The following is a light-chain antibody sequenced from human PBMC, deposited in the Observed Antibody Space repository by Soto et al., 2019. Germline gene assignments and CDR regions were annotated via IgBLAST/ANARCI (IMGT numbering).Light chain of an antibody. J-gene: IGKJ4*01. CDR3: QQYDNLLLT. Sequence: DIQMTQSPSSLSASVGDRVTITCQASHDISNYLNWYQQKPGKAPKLLIYDASNLETGVPPRFSGSGSGTDFTFTISSLQPEDIATYYCQQYDNLLLTFGGGTKVDIK. V-gene: IGKV1-33*01. CDR1: HDISNY. CDR2: DAS.